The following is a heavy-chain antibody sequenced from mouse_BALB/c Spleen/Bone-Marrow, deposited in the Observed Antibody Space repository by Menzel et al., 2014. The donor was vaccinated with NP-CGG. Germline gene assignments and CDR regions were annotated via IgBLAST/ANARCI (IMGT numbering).Heavy chain of an antibody. Sequence: QVHVKQSGAELVKPGASVKMSCKASGYTFTSYWMYWVKQRPGQGLEWIGVIDPPDNYTSYNQKFKDKATLTVDTSSSTAYMQLSSLTSEDSAVYYCTRKDYWGQGTTLTVSS. J-gene: IGHJ2*01. CDR2: IDPPDNYT. CDR1: GYTFTSYW. V-gene: IGHV1S127*01. CDR3: TRKDY.